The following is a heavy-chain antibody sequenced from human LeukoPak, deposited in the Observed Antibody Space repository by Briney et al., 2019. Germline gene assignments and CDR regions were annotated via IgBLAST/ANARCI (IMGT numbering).Heavy chain of an antibody. CDR1: DHSLNNYY. V-gene: IGHV4-4*07. J-gene: IGHJ4*02. CDR3: ARDRALANYGDQHYYSAK. D-gene: IGHD4-17*01. CDR2: LDPSGTT. Sequence: SETLSLTCTVSDHSLNNYYWSWMRQPAGRGLAWIGRLDPSGTTNYSPCLKSRVTMSADTSKNQCSLRLSSVTAADTAVYYCARDRALANYGDQHYYSAKWGQGILVSVSS.